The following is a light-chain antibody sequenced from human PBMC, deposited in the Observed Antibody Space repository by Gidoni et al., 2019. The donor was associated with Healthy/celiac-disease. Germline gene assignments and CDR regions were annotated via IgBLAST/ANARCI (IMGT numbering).Light chain of an antibody. CDR1: QSVSSSC. CDR2: AAS. J-gene: IGKJ2*01. Sequence: EIVLTQSPGTLSLSPGERATLSCSASQSVSSSCLAWYQQKPGQAPRLLIYAASSRATGIPDRFSGSGSGTDFTLTISRLEPEDFAVYYCQQYGSSPRTFGQGTKLEIK. V-gene: IGKV3-20*01. CDR3: QQYGSSPRT.